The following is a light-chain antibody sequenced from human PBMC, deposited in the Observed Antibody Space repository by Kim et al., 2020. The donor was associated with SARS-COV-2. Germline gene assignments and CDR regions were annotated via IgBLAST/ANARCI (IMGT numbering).Light chain of an antibody. V-gene: IGLV1-47*01. Sequence: SELTQPPSASGTPGQRVTISCSGSSSNIGSNYVYWYQQLPGTAPKLLIYMNNQRPSGVPDRFSGSRSGTSASLAISGLRSEDEADYYCAAWDDSLSGQGVFGGGTKLTVL. J-gene: IGLJ2*01. CDR3: AAWDDSLSGQGV. CDR2: MNN. CDR1: SSNIGSNY.